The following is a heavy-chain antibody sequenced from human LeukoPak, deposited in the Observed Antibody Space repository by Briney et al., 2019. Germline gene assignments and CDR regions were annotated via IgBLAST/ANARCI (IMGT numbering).Heavy chain of an antibody. CDR2: INPSGGST. D-gene: IGHD5-12*01. CDR1: GYTFTSYY. V-gene: IGHV1-46*01. Sequence: ASVKVSCKASGYTFTSYYMHWVRQAPGQGLEWMGIINPSGGSTSYAQKFQGRVTMTRDTSTSTVYMELSSLRSEDTAVYYCAREIGHSGYAGAFDYWGQGTLVTVSS. J-gene: IGHJ4*02. CDR3: AREIGHSGYAGAFDY.